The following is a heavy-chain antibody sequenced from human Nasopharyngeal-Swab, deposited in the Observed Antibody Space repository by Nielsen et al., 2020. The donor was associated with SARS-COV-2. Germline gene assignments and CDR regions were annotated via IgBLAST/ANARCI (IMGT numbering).Heavy chain of an antibody. CDR3: ARGYYYDSSEYFDL. V-gene: IGHV1-3*01. CDR2: INAGNGIT. D-gene: IGHD3-22*01. J-gene: IGHJ2*01. CDR1: GYTFTSYA. Sequence: ASVKVSCKASGYTFTSYAMHWVRQAPGQRLEWMGWINAGNGITKYSQKFQGRVTITRDTSASTAYMELSTLRSEDTAVYYCARGYYYDSSEYFDLWGRGTLVTVSS.